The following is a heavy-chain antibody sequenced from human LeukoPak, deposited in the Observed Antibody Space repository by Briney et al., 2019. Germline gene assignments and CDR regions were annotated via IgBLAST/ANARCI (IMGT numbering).Heavy chain of an antibody. D-gene: IGHD3-10*01. V-gene: IGHV3-30*04. CDR3: ARGSHQDYFGSMTYLFDY. Sequence: PGGSLRLSCAASGFTFSNYAMNWVRQAPGKGLEWVTFISHDGSNKYYADSVKGRFTISRDNSKKTLYLQVNSLRVEDTAVYYCARGSHQDYFGSMTYLFDYWGQGTLVTVSS. CDR1: GFTFSNYA. CDR2: ISHDGSNK. J-gene: IGHJ4*02.